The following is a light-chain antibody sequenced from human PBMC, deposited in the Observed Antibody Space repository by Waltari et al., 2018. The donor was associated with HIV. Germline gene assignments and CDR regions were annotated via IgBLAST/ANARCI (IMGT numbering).Light chain of an antibody. Sequence: QSVLTQPPSVSGAPGQRVTIPCTGSSSTIGAGHDVHWYQPLPGTAPKLLIYGNSNRPSGVPDRFSVSKSGTSASLAITGLQAEDEADYYCQSYDSSLSGVFGGGTKLTVL. V-gene: IGLV1-40*01. CDR2: GNS. J-gene: IGLJ3*02. CDR3: QSYDSSLSGV. CDR1: SSTIGAGHD.